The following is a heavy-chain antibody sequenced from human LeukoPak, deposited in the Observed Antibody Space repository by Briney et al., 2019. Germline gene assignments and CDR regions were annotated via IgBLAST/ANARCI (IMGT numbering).Heavy chain of an antibody. D-gene: IGHD6-13*01. V-gene: IGHV4-4*02. Sequence: SETLSLTCAVSGGSISSSNWWSWVRQPPGKGLEGIGEIYHSGSTNSNPSLKSRVTISVDKSKNQFSLKLSSVPAADTAVYYCARGGAGTGYYFDYWGQGTLVTVSS. J-gene: IGHJ4*02. CDR3: ARGGAGTGYYFDY. CDR2: IYHSGST. CDR1: GGSISSSNW.